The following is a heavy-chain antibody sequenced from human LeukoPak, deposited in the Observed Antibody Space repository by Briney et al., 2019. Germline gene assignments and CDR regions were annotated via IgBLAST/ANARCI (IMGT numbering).Heavy chain of an antibody. V-gene: IGHV3-30*02. Sequence: GGSLRLSCAASGFTFSSYGMHWVRQAPGKGLEWVAFIRYDGSNKYYADSVKGRFTISRDNSKNTLYLQMNSLRAEDTAVYYCAKSGIAARLRFDYWGQGTLVTVSS. D-gene: IGHD6-6*01. CDR3: AKSGIAARLRFDY. CDR2: IRYDGSNK. J-gene: IGHJ4*02. CDR1: GFTFSSYG.